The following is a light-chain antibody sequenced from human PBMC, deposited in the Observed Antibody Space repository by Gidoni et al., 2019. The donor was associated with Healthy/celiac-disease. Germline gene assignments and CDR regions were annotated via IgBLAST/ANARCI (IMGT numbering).Light chain of an antibody. CDR2: AAS. CDR1: QSISSY. CDR3: QQSYSTPRT. Sequence: IQITQSPSSLSASVGDRVTITCRASQSISSYLHWYQQKPGKAPKLLIYAASSLQSGVPSRFSGSGSGTEFTLTISSLQSEDFATYYCQQSYSTPRTFGPGTRLDIK. V-gene: IGKV1-39*01. J-gene: IGKJ3*01.